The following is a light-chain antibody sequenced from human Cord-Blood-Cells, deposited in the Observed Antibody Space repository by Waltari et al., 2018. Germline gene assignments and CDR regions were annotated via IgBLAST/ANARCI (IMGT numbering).Light chain of an antibody. Sequence: EIVLTQSPATLSLSPGETATLSCGASQSVSSSYLAWYQQKPGLAPRLLNYDASSRATGIPDRFSGSGSGTDFTLTISRLEPEDFAVYYCQQYGSSLTGGGGTKVGIK. CDR2: DAS. V-gene: IGKV3D-20*01. CDR3: QQYGSSLT. J-gene: IGKJ4*01. CDR1: QSVSSSY.